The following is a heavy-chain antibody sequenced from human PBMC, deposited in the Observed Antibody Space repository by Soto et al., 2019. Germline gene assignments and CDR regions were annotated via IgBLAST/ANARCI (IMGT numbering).Heavy chain of an antibody. Sequence: ASVKVSCKASGYKFSSYAIHWVRQAPGQGLEWMGRIIPIIGIINYAQKFQGRVTITADESTNTAYMELNYLRSEDTAVYYCARHPGYDSSAYYRNWFDPWGQGTLVTVSS. CDR1: GYKFSSYA. CDR2: IIPIIGII. D-gene: IGHD3-22*01. V-gene: IGHV1-69*04. CDR3: ARHPGYDSSAYYRNWFDP. J-gene: IGHJ5*02.